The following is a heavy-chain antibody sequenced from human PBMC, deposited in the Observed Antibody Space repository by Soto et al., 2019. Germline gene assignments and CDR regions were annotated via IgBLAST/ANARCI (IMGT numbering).Heavy chain of an antibody. J-gene: IGHJ5*02. CDR2: IYYSGST. V-gene: IGHV4-31*03. CDR3: ARVGGINWFDP. Sequence: QVQLQESGPGLVKPSQTLSLTCTVSGGSISSGGYYWSWIRQHPGKGLEWIGYIYYSGSTYYNPSLKRRVTISGDTSKNQFSLKLSSVTAADTAVYSCARVGGINWFDPWGQGTLVTVSS. D-gene: IGHD1-20*01. CDR1: GGSISSGGYY.